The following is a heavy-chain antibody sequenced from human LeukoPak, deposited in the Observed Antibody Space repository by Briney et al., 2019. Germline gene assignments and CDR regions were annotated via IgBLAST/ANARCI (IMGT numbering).Heavy chain of an antibody. Sequence: GGSLRLSCAASGFTFSDYYMSWIRQAPGKGLEWVSYISSGSTIYYADSVKGRFTISRDNAKNSLYLQMNSLRAEDTAVYYCARGRGYFDWLLYYFDYWGQGTLVTVSS. J-gene: IGHJ4*02. CDR3: ARGRGYFDWLLYYFDY. CDR1: GFTFSDYY. V-gene: IGHV3-11*04. D-gene: IGHD3-9*01. CDR2: ISSGSTI.